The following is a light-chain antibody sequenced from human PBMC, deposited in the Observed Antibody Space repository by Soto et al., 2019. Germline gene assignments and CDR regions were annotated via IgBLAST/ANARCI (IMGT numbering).Light chain of an antibody. Sequence: EIVLTQSPGIVSLSPGERASLSCGASQSISSSFLAWYQQKPGQAPRLLIYGASSRATGIPDRFSGSGSGTEFTLTISSLQPEDSATYYCQQYNTYLTWAFGQGTKVDIK. CDR1: QSISSSF. CDR2: GAS. J-gene: IGKJ1*01. CDR3: QQYNTYLTWA. V-gene: IGKV3-20*01.